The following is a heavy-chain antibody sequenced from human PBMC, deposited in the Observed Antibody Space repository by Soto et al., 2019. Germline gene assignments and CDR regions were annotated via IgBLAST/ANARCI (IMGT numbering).Heavy chain of an antibody. CDR2: ISAYNGNT. Sequence: ASVKVSCKASGYTFTSYGISWVRQAPGQGLEWMGWISAYNGNTNYAQKLQGRVTMTTDTSTSTAYMGLRSLRSDDTAVYYCARDRAVLRFLECLDYWGQGILVTVFS. CDR3: ARDRAVLRFLECLDY. J-gene: IGHJ4*02. V-gene: IGHV1-18*01. CDR1: GYTFTSYG. D-gene: IGHD3-3*01.